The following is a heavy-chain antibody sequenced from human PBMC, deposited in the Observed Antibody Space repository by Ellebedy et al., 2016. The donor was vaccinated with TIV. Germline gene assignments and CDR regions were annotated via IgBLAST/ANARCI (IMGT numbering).Heavy chain of an antibody. J-gene: IGHJ6*02. D-gene: IGHD6-19*01. Sequence: GESLKISCAASGFTFSHAWMSWVRQAPGKGLEWVGRIKSKTDGGTTDYAAPVKGRFTISRDDSKDTLYLQMNSLRAEETAVYYCARDYSGLHGMDVWGQGTTVTVSS. V-gene: IGHV3-15*01. CDR3: ARDYSGLHGMDV. CDR1: GFTFSHAW. CDR2: IKSKTDGGTT.